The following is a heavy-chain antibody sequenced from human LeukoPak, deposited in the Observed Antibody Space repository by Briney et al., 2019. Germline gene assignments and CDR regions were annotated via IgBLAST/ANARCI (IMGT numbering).Heavy chain of an antibody. V-gene: IGHV4-4*07. CDR1: GGSISSYY. CDR3: ARGILGYCSSTSCSYEDY. CDR2: IYTSGST. J-gene: IGHJ4*02. D-gene: IGHD2-2*01. Sequence: SETLSLTCTVSGGSISSYYWSWIRQPAGKGLEWIGRIYTSGSTNYNPSLKSRVTMSVDTSKNQFSLKLSSVTAADTAVFYCARGILGYCSSTSCSYEDYWGQGTLVTVSS.